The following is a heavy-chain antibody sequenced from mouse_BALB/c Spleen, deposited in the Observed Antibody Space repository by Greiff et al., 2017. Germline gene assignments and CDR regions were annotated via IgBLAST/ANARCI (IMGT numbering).Heavy chain of an antibody. D-gene: IGHD2-1*01. Sequence: EVKLMESGPGLVKPSQSLSLTCTVTGYSITSDYAWNWIRQFPGNKLEWMGYISYSGSTSYNPSLKSRISITRDTSKNQFFLQLNSVTTEDTATYYCVRDYGNSAMDYWGQGTSVTVSS. V-gene: IGHV3-2*02. J-gene: IGHJ4*01. CDR1: GYSITSDYA. CDR3: VRDYGNSAMDY. CDR2: ISYSGST.